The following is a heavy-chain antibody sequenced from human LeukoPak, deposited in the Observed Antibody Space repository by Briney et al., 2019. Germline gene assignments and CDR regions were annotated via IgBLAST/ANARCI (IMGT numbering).Heavy chain of an antibody. CDR1: GFTFSNYW. CDR2: IKQDGSEK. J-gene: IGHJ4*02. CDR3: ARVGGSGWYKAYSFDY. V-gene: IGHV3-7*02. Sequence: GGSLRLSCAASGFTFSNYWMTWVRQAPGKGLEWVANIKQDGSEKNYVDSVKGRFTISRDNAKNTLYLQMNSLRAEDTAVYYCARVGGSGWYKAYSFDYWGQGTLVTVSS. D-gene: IGHD6-19*01.